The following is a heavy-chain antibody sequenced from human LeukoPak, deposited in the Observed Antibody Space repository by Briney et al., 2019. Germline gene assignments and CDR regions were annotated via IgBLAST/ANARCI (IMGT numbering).Heavy chain of an antibody. CDR3: ARGGPGGGYDYYYYYYMDV. Sequence: GASVKVSCKASGYTFTSYYMHWVRQAPGQGLEWMGWINPNSGGTNYAQKFQGRVTMTRDTSISTAYMELSRLRSDDTAVYYCARGGPGGGYDYYYYYYMDVWGKGTTVTVSS. J-gene: IGHJ6*03. CDR2: INPNSGGT. D-gene: IGHD3-22*01. CDR1: GYTFTSYY. V-gene: IGHV1-2*02.